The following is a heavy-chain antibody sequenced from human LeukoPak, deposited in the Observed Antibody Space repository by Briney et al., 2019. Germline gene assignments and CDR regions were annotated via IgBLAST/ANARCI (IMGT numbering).Heavy chain of an antibody. V-gene: IGHV3-11*05. CDR2: ISSSSSYI. Sequence: GGSLILSCAVSGFTFSDYYMSWIRQAPGKGLEWVSYISSSSSYIYYADSVKGRFTISRDNAQNSLYLEMNSLRAEDTAVYYCARAVSGYSGYDLHYFEWWGQGTLVTVSS. CDR1: GFTFSDYY. D-gene: IGHD5-12*01. CDR3: ARAVSGYSGYDLHYFEW. J-gene: IGHJ4*02.